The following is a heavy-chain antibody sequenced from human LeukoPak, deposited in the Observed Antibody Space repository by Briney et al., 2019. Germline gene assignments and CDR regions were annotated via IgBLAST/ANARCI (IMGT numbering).Heavy chain of an antibody. J-gene: IGHJ2*01. CDR1: GYTFTSYG. D-gene: IGHD5-18*01. V-gene: IGHV1-18*04. CDR3: ARVELWSNYWYFDL. CDR2: INAYNGNT. Sequence: ASVKVSCKASGYTFTSYGISWVRQAPGQGLEWMGWINAYNGNTNYAQKLQGRVTMTTDTSTSTAYMELRSLRSDDTAVYYCARVELWSNYWYFDLWGRGTLVTVSS.